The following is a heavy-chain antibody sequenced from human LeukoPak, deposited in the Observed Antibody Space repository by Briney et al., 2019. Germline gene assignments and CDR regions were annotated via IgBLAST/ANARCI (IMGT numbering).Heavy chain of an antibody. D-gene: IGHD6-13*01. Sequence: GGSLRLSCAASGFTFSSYSMNWVRQAPGKGLEWVSSISSSSSYIYYADSVKGRFTISRDNAKNSLYLQMTSLRAEDTAVYYCARVYTGSWYGDCWGQGTLVTVSS. CDR1: GFTFSSYS. CDR2: ISSSSSYI. J-gene: IGHJ4*02. CDR3: ARVYTGSWYGDC. V-gene: IGHV3-21*01.